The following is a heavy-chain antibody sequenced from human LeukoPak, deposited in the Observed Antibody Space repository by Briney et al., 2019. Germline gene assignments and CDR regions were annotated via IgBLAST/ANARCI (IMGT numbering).Heavy chain of an antibody. Sequence: ASVRVSCKASGYTFTSYDINWVRQATGQGLEWMGWMNPNSGNTGYAQKFQSRVTMTRNTSISTAYMELSSLRSEDTAVYYCARGDSGWYLGLGFDYWGQGTLVTVSS. CDR2: MNPNSGNT. J-gene: IGHJ4*02. V-gene: IGHV1-8*01. D-gene: IGHD6-19*01. CDR1: GYTFTSYD. CDR3: ARGDSGWYLGLGFDY.